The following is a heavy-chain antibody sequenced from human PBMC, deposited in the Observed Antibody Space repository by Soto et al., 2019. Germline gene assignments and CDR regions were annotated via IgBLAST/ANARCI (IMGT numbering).Heavy chain of an antibody. CDR2: INSNSGGT. D-gene: IGHD2-21*02. J-gene: IGHJ4*02. V-gene: IGHV1-2*02. Sequence: QEPLVQSGAEVKKPGASVKVSCKASGYTFTDHYIHWVRQAPGQGLEWMGWINSNSGGTNSAQKFQGRVTMTRDTSISTAYMELTRLRSDDTAMYYCARDSPSLAYCGGDCYSIDYWGQGTLVTVSS. CDR3: ARDSPSLAYCGGDCYSIDY. CDR1: GYTFTDHY.